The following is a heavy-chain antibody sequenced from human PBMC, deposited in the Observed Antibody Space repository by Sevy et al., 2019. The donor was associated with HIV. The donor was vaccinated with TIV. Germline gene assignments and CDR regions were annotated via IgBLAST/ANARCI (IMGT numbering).Heavy chain of an antibody. D-gene: IGHD3-22*01. CDR1: GYTLTQLS. CDR3: AITKDYYVSSGYPFDY. Sequence: ASVKVSCKVSGYTLTQLSMHWVRQAPGKGLEWMGTFDPEDGKTIYAQRFQGRVTRTKDKSTDTAYKQRTSLRSEDTADFYCAITKDYYVSSGYPFDYWGLGTLVTVSS. V-gene: IGHV1-24*01. CDR2: FDPEDGKT. J-gene: IGHJ4*02.